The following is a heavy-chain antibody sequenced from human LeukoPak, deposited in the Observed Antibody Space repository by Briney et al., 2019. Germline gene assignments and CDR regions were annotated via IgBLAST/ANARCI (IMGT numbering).Heavy chain of an antibody. D-gene: IGHD5-12*01. CDR2: ISSSSYI. CDR3: AREYSGYDCLDY. CDR1: GFTFSSYS. V-gene: IGHV3-21*01. J-gene: IGHJ4*02. Sequence: GGSLRLSCAASGFTFSSYSMNWVRQAPGKGLEWVSSISSSSYIYYADSVKGRFTISRDNAKNSLYLQMNSLRAEDTAVYYCAREYSGYDCLDYWGQGTLVTVSS.